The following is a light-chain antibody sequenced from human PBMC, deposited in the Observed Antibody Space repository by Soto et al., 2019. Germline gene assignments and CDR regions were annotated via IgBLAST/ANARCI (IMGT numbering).Light chain of an antibody. CDR1: QSISSGH. J-gene: IGKJ5*01. V-gene: IGKV3-20*01. Sequence: EIVLTQSPGTLSLSPGERATLSCRASQSISSGHLAWYQQKPGQAPRLLIYGVSSRATGIPDRFSGSGSGTDFTLTINRLEPEDFAVYSCQHYDRPPTFCQGTRMDIK. CDR3: QHYDRPPT. CDR2: GVS.